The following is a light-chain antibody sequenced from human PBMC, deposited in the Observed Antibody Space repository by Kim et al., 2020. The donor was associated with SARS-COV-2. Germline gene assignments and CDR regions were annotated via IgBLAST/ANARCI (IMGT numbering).Light chain of an antibody. CDR1: SSDVGSYNL. Sequence: QSALTQPASVSGSPGQSITISCTGTSSDVGSYNLVSWYQQHPGKAPKLMIYEVSKRPSAVSNRFSGSKSGNTASLTISGLQAEDEADYYCCSYVVFGGGTQLTVL. CDR2: EVS. V-gene: IGLV2-23*02. CDR3: CSYVV. J-gene: IGLJ2*01.